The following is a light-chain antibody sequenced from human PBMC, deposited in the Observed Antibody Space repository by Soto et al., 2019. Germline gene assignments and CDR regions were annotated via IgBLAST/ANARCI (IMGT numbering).Light chain of an antibody. CDR1: SSDVGSYNR. J-gene: IGLJ3*02. Sequence: QSALTQPPSVSGSPGQSVTISCTGTSSDVGSYNRVSWYQQPPGTAPKLMIYEVTNRPSGVPNRFSASKSGNTASLTISGLQAEDEAVYYCTSYTSSRTWVFGGGTKLTVL. V-gene: IGLV2-18*02. CDR3: TSYTSSRTWV. CDR2: EVT.